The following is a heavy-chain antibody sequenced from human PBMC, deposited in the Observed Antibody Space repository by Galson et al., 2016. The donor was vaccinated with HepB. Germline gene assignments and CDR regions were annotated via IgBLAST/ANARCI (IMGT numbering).Heavy chain of an antibody. CDR3: ARGLPAGPIAVAAYDY. V-gene: IGHV3-53*01. CDR1: GFIVRDNY. D-gene: IGHD6-19*01. Sequence: SLRLSCAASGFIVRDNYMTWVRQAPGKGLEWVSLMYVGGSTHSADSVKGRFTLSPDLSKNTLDLQMTSLRAEDTAVYYCARGLPAGPIAVAAYDYWGQGTLVTVAS. CDR2: MYVGGST. J-gene: IGHJ4*02.